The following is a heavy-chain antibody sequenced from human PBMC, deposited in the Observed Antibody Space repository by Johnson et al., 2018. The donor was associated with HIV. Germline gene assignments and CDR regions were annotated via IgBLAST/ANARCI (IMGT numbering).Heavy chain of an antibody. V-gene: IGHV3-11*04. CDR3: ATRDPAHRPGVFDI. CDR1: GLTFTNAW. D-gene: IGHD1-14*01. CDR2: ISSSGSTV. J-gene: IGHJ3*02. Sequence: QVQLVESGGGLIQPGGSLRLSCAASGLTFTNAWMNWVRQAPGKGLEWVSYISSSGSTVYYAASVKGRFTISRDNAKNSLYLQMNSLRAEDTAVYYCATRDPAHRPGVFDIWGQGTMVTVSS.